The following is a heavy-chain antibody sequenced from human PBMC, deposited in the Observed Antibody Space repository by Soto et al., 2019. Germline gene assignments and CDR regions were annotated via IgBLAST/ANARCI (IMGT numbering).Heavy chain of an antibody. CDR1: GFSLTSRAVG. Sequence: SGPMLVNPTQTLTLTCSFSGFSLTSRAVGVGWIRQPPGKALEWLALIYWDDDNHYSPSLRTRLTVTKDTSKNQVVLRMSNLDPGDTATYYCAHGSGWLFDHWGQGTLVTVSS. CDR2: IYWDDDN. V-gene: IGHV2-5*02. J-gene: IGHJ5*02. D-gene: IGHD6-19*01. CDR3: AHGSGWLFDH.